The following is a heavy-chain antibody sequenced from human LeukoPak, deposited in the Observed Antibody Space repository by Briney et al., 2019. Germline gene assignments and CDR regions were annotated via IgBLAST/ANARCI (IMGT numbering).Heavy chain of an antibody. CDR2: ISGSGGST. D-gene: IGHD6-19*01. V-gene: IGHV3-23*01. J-gene: IGHJ4*02. CDR3: AKTTAGYSSGRYPGWPVDY. Sequence: GGSLRLSCAASGFTFSSYAMYWVRQAPGMGLEWVSGISGSGGSTYYADSVKGRFTISRDNSKNTVYLQMNSLRAEDTAVYYCAKTTAGYSSGRYPGWPVDYWGQGTLVTVSS. CDR1: GFTFSSYA.